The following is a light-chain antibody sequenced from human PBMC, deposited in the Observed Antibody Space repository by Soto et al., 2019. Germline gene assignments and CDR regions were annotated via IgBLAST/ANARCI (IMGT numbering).Light chain of an antibody. CDR3: SSYTSSSTLYV. J-gene: IGLJ1*01. Sequence: QSVLTQPASVSGSPGQSITISCTGTSSDVGGYNYVSWYQQHPGKAPKLMIYDVSNRPSGVSYRFSGSKSGNTASLTISGLQAGDEADYYCSSYTSSSTLYVFGTGTKVTVL. V-gene: IGLV2-14*03. CDR2: DVS. CDR1: SSDVGGYNY.